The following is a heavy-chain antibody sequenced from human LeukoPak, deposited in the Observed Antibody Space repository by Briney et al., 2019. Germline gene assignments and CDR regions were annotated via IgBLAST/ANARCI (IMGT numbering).Heavy chain of an antibody. Sequence: SQTLSLTCAVSGGSISSGGYSWSWIRQPPGKGLEWIGYIYYSGSTYYNASLKSRVTISVDTSKNQFSLKLSSLTAADTAVYYCARHKYSTGWPPEGAFDIWGQGTMVTVSS. V-gene: IGHV4-30-2*03. CDR3: ARHKYSTGWPPEGAFDI. J-gene: IGHJ3*02. CDR1: GGSISSGGYS. CDR2: IYYSGST. D-gene: IGHD6-19*01.